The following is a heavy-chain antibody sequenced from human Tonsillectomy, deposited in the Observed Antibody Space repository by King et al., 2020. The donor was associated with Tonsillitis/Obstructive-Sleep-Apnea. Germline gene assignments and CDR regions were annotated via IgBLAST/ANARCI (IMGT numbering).Heavy chain of an antibody. Sequence: VQLVESGGGLVQPGRSLRLSCTASGFRFGHYAMTWVRQAPGKGLEWVRFIRGKAYGGTAEYAASVKGRFTISRDDSESIAYLHMNSLKTEDTAVYYCTFFNYGDYQFYFDYWGQGTLVTVSS. V-gene: IGHV3-49*04. D-gene: IGHD4-17*01. J-gene: IGHJ4*02. CDR3: TFFNYGDYQFYFDY. CDR1: GFRFGHYA. CDR2: IRGKAYGGTA.